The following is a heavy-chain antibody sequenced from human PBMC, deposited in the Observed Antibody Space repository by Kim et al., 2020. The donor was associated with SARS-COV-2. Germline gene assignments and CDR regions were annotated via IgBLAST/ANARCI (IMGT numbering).Heavy chain of an antibody. CDR2: IYFSGGT. Sequence: SETLSLTCTVSGGSISSSSFYWGWIRQPPGKGLEWIGTIYFSGGTYYRSSLKSRVTISVDTSKNQFSLNLASVTAADTAVYYCARLERWLLHFAYWVQGT. V-gene: IGHV4-39*01. J-gene: IGHJ4*02. CDR1: GGSISSSSFY. D-gene: IGHD5-12*01. CDR3: ARLERWLLHFAY.